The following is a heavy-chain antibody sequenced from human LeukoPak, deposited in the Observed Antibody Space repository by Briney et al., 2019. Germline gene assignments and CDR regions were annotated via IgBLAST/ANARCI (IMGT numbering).Heavy chain of an antibody. J-gene: IGHJ6*02. Sequence: ASVKVSCKASGYTFTSYDINWVRQATGQGLEWMGWMNPNSVNTGYAQKFQGRVTMTRNTSISTAYMELSSLRSEDTAVYYCAREGALYDFWSGSEVYYYYGMDVWGQGTTVTVSS. CDR1: GYTFTSYD. V-gene: IGHV1-8*01. CDR2: MNPNSVNT. D-gene: IGHD3-3*01. CDR3: AREGALYDFWSGSEVYYYYGMDV.